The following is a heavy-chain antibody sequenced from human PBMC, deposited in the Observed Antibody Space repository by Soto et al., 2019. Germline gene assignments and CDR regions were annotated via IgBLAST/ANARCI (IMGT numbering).Heavy chain of an antibody. V-gene: IGHV4-4*07. CDR1: GGSISSYY. D-gene: IGHD6-19*01. CDR2: IYTSGST. J-gene: IGHJ6*02. CDR3: AREGIAVAGTYYYGMDV. Sequence: SETLSLTCTVSGGSISSYYWSWTRQPAGKGLEWIGRIYTSGSTNYNPSLKSRVTMSVDTSKNQFSLKLSSVTAADTAVYYCAREGIAVAGTYYYGMDVWGQGTTVTVSS.